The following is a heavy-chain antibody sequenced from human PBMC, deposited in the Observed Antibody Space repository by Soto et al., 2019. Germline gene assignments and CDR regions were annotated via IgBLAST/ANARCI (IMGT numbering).Heavy chain of an antibody. D-gene: IGHD3-9*01. V-gene: IGHV1-18*01. CDR3: ATEGSYDTFTGYYPFDY. CDR1: GYTLTSYG. CDR2: SSAYNGNT. J-gene: IGHJ4*01. Sequence: ASVKVSCKASGYTLTSYGISWVRQAPGQGLEWMGWSSAYNGNTNYAQKLQGRVTMTTDTSTSTAYMELRSLRSDDTAAYYCATEGSYDTFTGYYPFDYLGNCPLVTVS.